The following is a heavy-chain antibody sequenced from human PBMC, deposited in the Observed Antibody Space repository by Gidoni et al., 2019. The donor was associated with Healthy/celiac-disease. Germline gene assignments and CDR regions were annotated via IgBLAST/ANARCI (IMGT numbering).Heavy chain of an antibody. Sequence: EVQLVESGGGLVQPGGSLRLSCAASGFTFSSYWMHWVRQAPGKGLVWVSRINSDGSSTSYADSVKGRFTISRDNAKNTLYLQMNSLRAEDTAVYYCARDARGHCSSTSCLMGAFDIWGQGTMVTVSS. CDR3: ARDARGHCSSTSCLMGAFDI. V-gene: IGHV3-74*01. CDR1: GFTFSSYW. J-gene: IGHJ3*02. CDR2: INSDGSST. D-gene: IGHD2-2*01.